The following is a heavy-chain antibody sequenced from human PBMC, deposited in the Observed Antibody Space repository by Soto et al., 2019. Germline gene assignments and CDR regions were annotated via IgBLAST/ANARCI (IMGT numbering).Heavy chain of an antibody. D-gene: IGHD5-12*01. J-gene: IGHJ5*02. CDR3: ARHHGPTTSENGFDP. V-gene: IGHV1-18*01. CDR2: ISTYSGDT. Sequence: QVHLVQSGVEVKTPGASVKVSCQASGYTFFTYDISWVRQAPGQGLEWMGWISTYSGDTKYAQKFQGRVTMTTDTSTTTAYLELRSLPSAATAVYYCARHHGPTTSENGFDPWGQGTLVTDSA. CDR1: GYTFFTYD.